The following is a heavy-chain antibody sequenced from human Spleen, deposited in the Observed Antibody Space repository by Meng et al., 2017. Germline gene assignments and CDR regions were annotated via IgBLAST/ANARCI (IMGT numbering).Heavy chain of an antibody. D-gene: IGHD6-19*01. Sequence: SETLSLTCTVSGGSTSSSTYYWGWIRQPPGKGLEWIGNIHHSGSTYYNPSLKSRVTISVDTSKDQFSLTLSSVTAADTAVYYCARSGAVSGTVDYWGQGTLVTVSS. V-gene: IGHV4-39*07. J-gene: IGHJ4*02. CDR2: IHHSGST. CDR3: ARSGAVSGTVDY. CDR1: GGSTSSSTYY.